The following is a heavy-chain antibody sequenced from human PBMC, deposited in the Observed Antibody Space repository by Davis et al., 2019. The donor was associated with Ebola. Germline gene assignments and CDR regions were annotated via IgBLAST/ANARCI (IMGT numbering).Heavy chain of an antibody. CDR3: ARDIPFPSSGYYGMDV. J-gene: IGHJ6*04. Sequence: ASVKVSCKASGYTFTSYGIIWVRQAPGQGLEWMGWISAYNGNTNYAQKLQGRVTMTTDTSTSTAYMELRSLRSDDTAVYYCARDIPFPSSGYYGMDVWGKGTTVTVSS. CDR2: ISAYNGNT. CDR1: GYTFTSYG. D-gene: IGHD3-22*01. V-gene: IGHV1-18*01.